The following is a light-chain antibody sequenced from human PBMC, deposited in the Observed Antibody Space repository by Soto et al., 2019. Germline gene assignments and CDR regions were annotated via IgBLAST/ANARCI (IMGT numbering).Light chain of an antibody. CDR1: SCNIGSNY. V-gene: IGLV1-47*02. Sequence: QSVLTQPPSASGTPGQRVTISCSGSSCNIGSNYVYWYQQLPGTAPKLLMYSNDQRPSGVPNRFSGSKSGTSASLAISGLRSEDEADYYCAACAGSMSVLVFGGGTQLTVL. CDR3: AACAGSMSVLV. J-gene: IGLJ3*02. CDR2: SND.